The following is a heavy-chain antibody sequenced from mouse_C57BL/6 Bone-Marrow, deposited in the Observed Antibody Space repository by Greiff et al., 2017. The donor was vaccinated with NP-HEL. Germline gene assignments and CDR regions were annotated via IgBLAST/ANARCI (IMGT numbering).Heavy chain of an antibody. Sequence: QVQLQQSGAELVRPGASVKLSCKASGYTFTDYYINWVKQRPGQGLEWIARIYPGSGNTYYNEKFKGKATLTAEKSSSTAYMQLSSLTSEDSAVYFCAREDTTVYYFVYWGKGTTLTVAS. CDR3: AREDTTVYYFVY. V-gene: IGHV1-76*01. D-gene: IGHD1-1*01. CDR1: GYTFTDYY. J-gene: IGHJ2*01. CDR2: IYPGSGNT.